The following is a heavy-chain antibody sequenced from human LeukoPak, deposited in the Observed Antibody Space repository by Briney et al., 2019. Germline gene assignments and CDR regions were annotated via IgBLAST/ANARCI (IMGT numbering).Heavy chain of an antibody. Sequence: ASVKVSCKASGYNFKGYYIYWVRQAPGQGLEWMGWINPNSGGTNYAQKFQGRATFTRDTSTSTAYMELSRLRSDDTAVYFCARGYDSSAYKLPIDSWGQGTLVSVSS. CDR3: ARGYDSSAYKLPIDS. V-gene: IGHV1-2*02. D-gene: IGHD3-22*01. CDR1: GYNFKGYY. CDR2: INPNSGGT. J-gene: IGHJ4*02.